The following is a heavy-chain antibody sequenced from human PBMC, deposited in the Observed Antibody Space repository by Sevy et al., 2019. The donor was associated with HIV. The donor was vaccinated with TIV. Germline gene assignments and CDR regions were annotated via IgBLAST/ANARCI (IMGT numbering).Heavy chain of an antibody. CDR2: ISAYNGNT. Sequence: ASVKVSCKASGYTFTSYGISWVRQAPGQGLEWMGWISAYNGNTNYAQKLQGRVTMTTDTSTSTAYMELRSLRSDDTAVYYCARDPHSSNWYSGGGSYGMDVWGQGTTVTVSS. V-gene: IGHV1-18*01. CDR3: ARDPHSSNWYSGGGSYGMDV. J-gene: IGHJ6*02. CDR1: GYTFTSYG. D-gene: IGHD6-13*01.